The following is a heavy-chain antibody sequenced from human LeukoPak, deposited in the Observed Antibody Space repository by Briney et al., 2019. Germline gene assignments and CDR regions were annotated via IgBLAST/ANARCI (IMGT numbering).Heavy chain of an antibody. CDR3: ARDRDSSGYYHGY. Sequence: GGSLRLSCAASGFTFSSCSMNRVRQAPGKGLEWVSYISSSSSTIYYADSVKGRFTISRDNAKNSLYLQMNSLRAKDTAVYYCARDRDSSGYYHGYWGQGTLVTVSS. J-gene: IGHJ4*02. D-gene: IGHD3-22*01. CDR1: GFTFSSCS. CDR2: ISSSSSTI. V-gene: IGHV3-48*01.